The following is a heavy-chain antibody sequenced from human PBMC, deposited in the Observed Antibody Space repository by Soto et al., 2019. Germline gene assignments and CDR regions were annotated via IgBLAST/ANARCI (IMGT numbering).Heavy chain of an antibody. V-gene: IGHV1-2*02. D-gene: IGHD3-3*02. CDR2: IGPESGAT. CDR3: GRGRSGQIVIFY. CDR1: GYTFTGHY. J-gene: IGHJ4*02. Sequence: QVQLVQSGAEVKKPGASVKVSCKTSGYTFTGHYIHWVRQAPQQGPEWMGEIGPESGATRYAQKFQGRVTMTMDTSSTTGYMELKNLSPDDTAVYYCGRGRSGQIVIFYWGQGTPVTVSS.